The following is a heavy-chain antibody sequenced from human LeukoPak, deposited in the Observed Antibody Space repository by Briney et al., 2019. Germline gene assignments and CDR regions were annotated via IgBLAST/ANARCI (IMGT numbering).Heavy chain of an antibody. J-gene: IGHJ4*02. Sequence: GGSLRLSCAASGFTFSGCWMSWVRQAPGKGLEWVGRTRNKANSYATEYAASVQGRFTISRDDSKNSLYLQMNSLKTEDTAVYYCARVVCTSTSCYDDYWGQGTLVTVSS. CDR3: ARVVCTSTSCYDDY. CDR1: GFTFSGCW. CDR2: TRNKANSYAT. D-gene: IGHD2-2*01. V-gene: IGHV3-72*01.